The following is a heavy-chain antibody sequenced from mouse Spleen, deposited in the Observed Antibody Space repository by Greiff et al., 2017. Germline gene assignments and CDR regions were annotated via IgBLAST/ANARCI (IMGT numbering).Heavy chain of an antibody. Sequence: QVQLQQSGAELVRPGTSVKVSCKASGYAFTNYLIEWVKQRPGQGLEWIGVINPGSGGTNYNEKFKGKATLTADKSSSTAYMQLSSLTSEDSAVYFCARFYGSSRYYFDYWGQGTTLTVSS. D-gene: IGHD1-1*01. CDR1: GYAFTNYL. V-gene: IGHV1-54*01. CDR3: ARFYGSSRYYFDY. CDR2: INPGSGGT. J-gene: IGHJ2*01.